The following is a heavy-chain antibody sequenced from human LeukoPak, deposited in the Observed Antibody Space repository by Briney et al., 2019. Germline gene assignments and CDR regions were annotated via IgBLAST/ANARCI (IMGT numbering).Heavy chain of an antibody. CDR1: RFTFSSYG. Sequence: GGSLRLSCAASRFTFSSYGMHWVRQAPGKGLEWVAFIRYDGSNNYYADSVKGRFTISRDNSKNTLYLQMNSLRAEDTAVYYCAKEPGFTAVGTYFDYWGQGTLVTVSS. J-gene: IGHJ4*02. CDR3: AKEPGFTAVGTYFDY. CDR2: IRYDGSNN. V-gene: IGHV3-30*02. D-gene: IGHD5-18*01.